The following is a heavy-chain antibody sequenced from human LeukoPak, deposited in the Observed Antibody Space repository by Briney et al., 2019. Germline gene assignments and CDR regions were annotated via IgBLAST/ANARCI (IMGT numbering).Heavy chain of an antibody. D-gene: IGHD4-17*01. CDR3: ARAQGGSTTVTTHHYYYYYYMDV. V-gene: IGHV1-69*13. Sequence: ASVKVSCKASVGTFSSYAISWVRQAPGQGLEWMGGIIPIFGTANYAQKFQGRVTITADESTSTAYMELSSLRSEDTAVYYCARAQGGSTTVTTHHYYYYYYMDVWGKGTTVTVSS. CDR1: VGTFSSYA. CDR2: IIPIFGTA. J-gene: IGHJ6*03.